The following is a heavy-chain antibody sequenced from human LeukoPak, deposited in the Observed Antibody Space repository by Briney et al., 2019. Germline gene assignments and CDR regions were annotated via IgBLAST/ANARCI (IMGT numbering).Heavy chain of an antibody. J-gene: IGHJ4*02. CDR2: ISDSGART. V-gene: IGHV3-23*01. CDR1: GFTFSSYA. Sequence: PGGSLRLSCAASGFTFSSYATTWVRQAPGKGLEWVSTISDSGARTNYADSAKGRFTISRDNSMNTLYLQMNSLRADDTAVYYCASDYFLDYWGQGTLVTVSS. CDR3: ASDYFLDY. D-gene: IGHD6-25*01.